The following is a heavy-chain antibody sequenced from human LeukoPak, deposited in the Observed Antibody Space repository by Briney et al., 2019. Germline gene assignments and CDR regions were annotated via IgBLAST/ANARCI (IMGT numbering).Heavy chain of an antibody. V-gene: IGHV3-48*03. CDR2: ISSSGGGSTI. Sequence: PGGSLRLSCAASGFAFSSYEMNWVRQAPGKGLEWVSYISSSGGGSTIYYTDYVKGRFTISRDNAKNSLYLQMNSLRAEDAGIYYCARGCSSGWCLDYWGQGTLVTVSS. CDR3: ARGCSSGWCLDY. D-gene: IGHD6-19*01. J-gene: IGHJ4*02. CDR1: GFAFSSYE.